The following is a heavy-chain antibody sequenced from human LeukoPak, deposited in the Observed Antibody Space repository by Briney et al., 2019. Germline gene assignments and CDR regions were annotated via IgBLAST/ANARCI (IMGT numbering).Heavy chain of an antibody. V-gene: IGHV1-2*02. CDR2: INPNSGGT. D-gene: IGHD5-12*01. Sequence: ASVKVSCKASGYTFTGYYMHWVRQAPGQGLEGMGWINPNSGGTNYVQKLQGRVTMTTDTSTSTAYMELRSLRSDDTPVYYCARDGYSGNDGLWGKGTLVTVSS. CDR3: ARDGYSGNDGL. CDR1: GYTFTGYY. J-gene: IGHJ4*02.